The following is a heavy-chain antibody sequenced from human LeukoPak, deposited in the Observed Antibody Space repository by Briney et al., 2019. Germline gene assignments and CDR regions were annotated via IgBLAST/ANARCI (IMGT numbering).Heavy chain of an antibody. J-gene: IGHJ4*02. D-gene: IGHD2-2*02. CDR3: ARHYTGRSIDS. Sequence: PGRSLRLSCAASGFTFDDYDVHWVRQPPGKGLEWVSGISGKSGSIAYADSVRGRFTVSRDNAKNSLYLQMNSLRVEDTALYYCARHYTGRSIDSWGQGTLVTVSS. CDR1: GFTFDDYD. V-gene: IGHV3-9*01. CDR2: ISGKSGSI.